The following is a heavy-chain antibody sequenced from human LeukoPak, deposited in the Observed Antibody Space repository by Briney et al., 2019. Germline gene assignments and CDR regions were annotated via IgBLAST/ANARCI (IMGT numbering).Heavy chain of an antibody. CDR2: TNPDGSYT. J-gene: IGHJ4*02. Sequence: GQSLTLSCAVSGFTFSTYWMHWVRQAPGKGLVWVSRTNPDGSYTIYGDSVKGRFTISRDNAKNTLFLQMNSLTAKDTAVYYCVNDMTGPVDYWGQGTLVTVSS. D-gene: IGHD3-9*01. V-gene: IGHV3-74*01. CDR1: GFTFSTYW. CDR3: VNDMTGPVDY.